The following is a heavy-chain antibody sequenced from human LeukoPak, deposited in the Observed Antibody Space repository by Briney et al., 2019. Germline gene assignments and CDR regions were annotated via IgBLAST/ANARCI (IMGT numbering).Heavy chain of an antibody. CDR2: XXXSXXT. V-gene: IGHV4-39*01. D-gene: IGHD6-6*01. Sequence: SETLSLTCTVSGGSISSXSYXXXWIRXPXXXXXXXXXTXXXSXXTXXNPXXXXXXXXXVDTSKNQFSLKLSSVTAADTAVYYCARRVARSSSGFDYWGQGTLVTVSS. J-gene: IGHJ4*02. CDR1: GGSISSXSYX. CDR3: ARRVARSSSGFDY.